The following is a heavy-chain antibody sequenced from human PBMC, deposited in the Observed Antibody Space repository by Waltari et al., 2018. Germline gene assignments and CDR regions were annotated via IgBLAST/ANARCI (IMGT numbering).Heavy chain of an antibody. J-gene: IGHJ3*01. Sequence: QLQLQESGPRLVRPSETLSLICRVSGVSITSNRHYWAWIRQSPRQGLEWLGTVSYSGTTYISPSLKSRVSVSRDTSKNQVSLILGSVTAADMAVYYCATYIGASVGTAAFDVWGQGTMVTVSS. CDR2: VSYSGTT. CDR1: GVSITSNRHY. V-gene: IGHV4-39*01. D-gene: IGHD5-12*01. CDR3: ATYIGASVGTAAFDV.